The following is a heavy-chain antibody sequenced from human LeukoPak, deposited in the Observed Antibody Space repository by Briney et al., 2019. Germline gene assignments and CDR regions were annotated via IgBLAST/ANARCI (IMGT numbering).Heavy chain of an antibody. J-gene: IGHJ4*02. CDR2: INPNSGGT. D-gene: IGHD2-2*01. Sequence: ASVKVSCKTSGYTFTGYYMHWVRQAPGQGLEWMGCINPNSGGTNYALKFQGRVTMTRDTSISTAYMELSNLRSEDTALYYCARGGPAIPTDYWGQGTLVTVSS. CDR1: GYTFTGYY. V-gene: IGHV1-2*02. CDR3: ARGGPAIPTDY.